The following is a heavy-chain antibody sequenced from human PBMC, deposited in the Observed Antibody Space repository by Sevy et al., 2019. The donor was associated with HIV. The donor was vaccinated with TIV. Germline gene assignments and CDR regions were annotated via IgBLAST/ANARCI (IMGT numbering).Heavy chain of an antibody. CDR1: GFTFSSYS. D-gene: IGHD6-13*01. CDR3: ARGRAIAAAGTLDY. Sequence: GGSLRLSCAASGFTFSSYSMNWVRQAPGKGLEWVSYISSSSSTIYYADSVKGRFTISRDNSKNTLYLQMISLRPEDSAIYYCARGRAIAAAGTLDYWGQGTLVTVSS. CDR2: ISSSSSTI. J-gene: IGHJ4*02. V-gene: IGHV3-48*01.